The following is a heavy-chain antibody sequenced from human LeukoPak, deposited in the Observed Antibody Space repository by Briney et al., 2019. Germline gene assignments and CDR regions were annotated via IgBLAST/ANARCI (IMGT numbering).Heavy chain of an antibody. CDR3: ISEVGKGSH. D-gene: IGHD1-26*01. CDR1: GFTFSSYW. Sequence: GGSLRLSCAASGFTFSSYWMHWVRQAPGKGLVWVSNIKSDGSNINYADSVKGRFTISRDNAKNTLYLQMNSLRAEDAAVYYCISEVGKGSHWGQGTLVTVSS. V-gene: IGHV3-74*01. J-gene: IGHJ4*02. CDR2: IKSDGSNI.